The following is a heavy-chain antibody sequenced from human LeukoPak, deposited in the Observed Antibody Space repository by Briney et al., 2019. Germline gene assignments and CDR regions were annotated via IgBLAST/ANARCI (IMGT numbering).Heavy chain of an antibody. Sequence: SETLSLTCTVSGGSISSSSYYWGWIRQPPGKGLEWIGSVYYRGSTYYNPSLKSRVTISVDTSKNQFSLKLSSVTAADTALYHCARGTGSLGSVVDYWGQGTLVTVSS. J-gene: IGHJ4*02. V-gene: IGHV4-39*01. D-gene: IGHD3-10*01. CDR1: GGSISSSSYY. CDR3: ARGTGSLGSVVDY. CDR2: VYYRGST.